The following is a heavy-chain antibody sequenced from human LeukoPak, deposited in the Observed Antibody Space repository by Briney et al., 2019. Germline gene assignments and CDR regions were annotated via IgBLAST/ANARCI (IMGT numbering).Heavy chain of an antibody. CDR2: INHSGST. CDR1: GGSFSGYY. J-gene: IGHJ1*01. V-gene: IGHV4-34*01. D-gene: IGHD4-17*01. Sequence: PSETLSLTCAVYGGSFSGYYWSWIRQPPGKGLEWIGEINHSGSTNYNPSLKSRVTISVDTSKNQFSLKLSSVTAADTAVYYCARLTGDYGEYFQHWGQGTLVTVSS. CDR3: ARLTGDYGEYFQH.